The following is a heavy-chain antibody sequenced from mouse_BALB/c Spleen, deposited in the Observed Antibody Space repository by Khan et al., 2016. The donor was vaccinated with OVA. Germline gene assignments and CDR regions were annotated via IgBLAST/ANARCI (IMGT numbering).Heavy chain of an antibody. D-gene: IGHD3-2*02. Sequence: QVQLQQSGPELVKPGASVKMSCKASGYAFTNYLMDWVKQRPGQSLEWIGEINPCNDGPKYNEKFKDKATLTADKSSSTAYMELSSLTSDDSAVYFCSRSGYDSGAYWGPGTLVTVSA. CDR1: GYAFTNYL. V-gene: IGHV1-54*01. CDR3: SRSGYDSGAY. CDR2: INPCNDGP. J-gene: IGHJ3*01.